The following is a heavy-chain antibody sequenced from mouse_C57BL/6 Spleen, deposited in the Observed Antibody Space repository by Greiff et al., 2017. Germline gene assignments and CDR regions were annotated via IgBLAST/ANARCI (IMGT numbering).Heavy chain of an antibody. CDR1: GFTFNTYA. J-gene: IGHJ3*01. CDR3: VRDEDWDSFAY. Sequence: EVQLVESGGGLVQPKGSLKLSCAASGFTFNTYAMHWVRQAPGKGLEWVARIRSKSSTYATYYADPVKDRFTISRDDSQSMLYLQMNTRKTEDTAMYYCVRDEDWDSFAYWGQGTLVTVSA. D-gene: IGHD4-1*01. CDR2: IRSKSSTYAT. V-gene: IGHV10-3*01.